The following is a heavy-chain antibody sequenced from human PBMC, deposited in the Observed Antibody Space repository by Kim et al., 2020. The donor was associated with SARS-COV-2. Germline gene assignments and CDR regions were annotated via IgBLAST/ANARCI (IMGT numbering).Heavy chain of an antibody. J-gene: IGHJ4*02. D-gene: IGHD3-22*01. CDR3: AKADDSSGYYGDAFDY. Sequence: DHGKGRLNISRDNHKNTLYRQMNSLRAEDTAVYYCAKADDSSGYYGDAFDYWGQGTLVTVSS. V-gene: IGHV3-23*01.